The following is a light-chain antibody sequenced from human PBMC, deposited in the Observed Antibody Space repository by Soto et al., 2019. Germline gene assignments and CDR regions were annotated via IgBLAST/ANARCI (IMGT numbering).Light chain of an antibody. Sequence: DIQMTQSPSSLSASVGDRVTITCRASQGISTYLAWYQQKPGKVPQILISAASALHSGVPSRFSGSGSGTDFTLTISSLQPEDVATYYCQKYNSAPWTLGQGTKVDIK. CDR2: AAS. CDR1: QGISTY. V-gene: IGKV1-27*01. CDR3: QKYNSAPWT. J-gene: IGKJ1*01.